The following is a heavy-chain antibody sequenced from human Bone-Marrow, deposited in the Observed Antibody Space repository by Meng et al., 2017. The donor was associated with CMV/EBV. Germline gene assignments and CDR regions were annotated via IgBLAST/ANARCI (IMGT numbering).Heavy chain of an antibody. J-gene: IGHJ4*02. CDR1: GFTFSSYE. V-gene: IGHV3-48*03. CDR2: ISSSGSTI. Sequence: LSLTCAASGFTFSSYEMNWVRQAPGKGLEWVSYISSSGSTIYYADSVKGRFTISRDNAKNSLYLQMNSLRAEDTAVYYCARLQAEANYWGQGTLVTVSS. D-gene: IGHD1-14*01. CDR3: ARLQAEANY.